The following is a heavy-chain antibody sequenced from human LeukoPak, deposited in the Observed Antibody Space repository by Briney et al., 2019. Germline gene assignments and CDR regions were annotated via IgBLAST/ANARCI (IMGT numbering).Heavy chain of an antibody. J-gene: IGHJ4*02. D-gene: IGHD7-27*01. CDR3: ARLHWGSGGSGSFDY. CDR2: INHSGST. V-gene: IGHV4-34*01. CDR1: GGSFSGYY. Sequence: SETLSLTCAVYGGSFSGYYWSWIRQPPGKGLEWTGEINHSGSTNYNPSLKGRLTISVDTSKNHFSLRLRSVTAADTAVFYCARLHWGSGGSGSFDYWGQGTLVTVSS.